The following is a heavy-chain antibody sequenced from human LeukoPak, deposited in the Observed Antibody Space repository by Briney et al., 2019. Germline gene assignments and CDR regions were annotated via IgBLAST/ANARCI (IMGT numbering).Heavy chain of an antibody. D-gene: IGHD4/OR15-4a*01. Sequence: SGGSPRLSCAASGFTFSSNWMQWVRQAPGKGLVWVSRINSDGNITDYADSVKGRFTISRDNAKNTLYLQMNSLRAENAAVYYCARRAGAYSHPYDYWGQGTLVTVSS. CDR3: ARRAGAYSHPYDY. CDR1: GFTFSSNW. J-gene: IGHJ4*02. V-gene: IGHV3-74*01. CDR2: INSDGNIT.